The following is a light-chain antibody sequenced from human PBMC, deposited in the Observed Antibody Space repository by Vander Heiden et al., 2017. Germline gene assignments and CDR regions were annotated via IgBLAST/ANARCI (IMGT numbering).Light chain of an antibody. CDR3: QHSYSTPRT. CDR2: AAS. V-gene: IGKV1-39*01. J-gene: IGKJ1*01. CDR1: QSISSY. Sequence: DIQMTQSPSSLSASVGDRVTITCRASQSISSYLTWYQQKPGQAPKFLIYAASSLQSGVPSRFSASGSGTDFTLTISSLQPEDVAIYYCQHSYSTPRTFGQGTKVEIK.